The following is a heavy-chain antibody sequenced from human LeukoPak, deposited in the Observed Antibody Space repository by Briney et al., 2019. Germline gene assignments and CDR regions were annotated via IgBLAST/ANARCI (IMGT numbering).Heavy chain of an antibody. CDR1: GGSISGYY. J-gene: IGHJ4*02. D-gene: IGHD4-17*01. CDR2: IYYSGST. V-gene: IGHV4-59*01. Sequence: SETLSLTCTVSGGSISGYYWSWIRQPPGKGLEWIGYIYYSGSTNYNPSLKSRVTISVDTSKNQFSLKLSSVTAADTAVYYCARLYYGDYAYYFDYWGQGTLVTVSS. CDR3: ARLYYGDYAYYFDY.